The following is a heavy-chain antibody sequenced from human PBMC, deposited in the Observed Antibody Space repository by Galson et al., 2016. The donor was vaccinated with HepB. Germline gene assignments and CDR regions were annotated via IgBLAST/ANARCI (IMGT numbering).Heavy chain of an antibody. D-gene: IGHD3/OR15-3a*01. V-gene: IGHV3-23*01. Sequence: SLRLSCAASGFSFDDYAMEWVRQAPGKGLEWVSAITPGGDSSSYADSVKGRFAISRDNSKDTLYLQINSLSPDDTAVYYCASLDWGQMRDWGQGALVIVSS. CDR1: GFSFDDYA. CDR2: ITPGGDSS. J-gene: IGHJ4*02. CDR3: ASLDWGQMRD.